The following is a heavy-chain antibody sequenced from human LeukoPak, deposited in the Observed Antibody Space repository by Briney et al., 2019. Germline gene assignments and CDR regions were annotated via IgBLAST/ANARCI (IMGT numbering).Heavy chain of an antibody. Sequence: SETLSLTCTVSGGSISNTNYYWGWIRQPPGKGREWIGSIDYSESTYYNPSLKSRVTISEDTSNRFSLILSSVTAADTAVYYCARLARGILLPDYWGQGTLVTVSS. J-gene: IGHJ4*02. D-gene: IGHD3-22*01. CDR1: GGSISNTNYY. V-gene: IGHV4-39*01. CDR2: IDYSEST. CDR3: ARLARGILLPDY.